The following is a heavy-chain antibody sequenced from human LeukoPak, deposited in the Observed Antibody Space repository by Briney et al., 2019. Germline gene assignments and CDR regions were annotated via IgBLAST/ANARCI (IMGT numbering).Heavy chain of an antibody. CDR3: STEDKYCTGANCGVF. CDR2: IIPDSGGT. D-gene: IGHD2-8*02. Sequence: ASVTVSCKASGYTLTEYYIHWVRQAPGQGLEWMGFIIPDSGGTTYQQNFQGRVTMTRDTSISTFYMELSSLRPDDTAVYYCSTEDKYCTGANCGVFWGQGTLVTVSS. J-gene: IGHJ4*02. V-gene: IGHV1-2*02. CDR1: GYTLTEYY.